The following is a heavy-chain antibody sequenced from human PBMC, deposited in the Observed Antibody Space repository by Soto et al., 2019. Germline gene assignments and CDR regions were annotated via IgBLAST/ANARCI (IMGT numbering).Heavy chain of an antibody. CDR2: IRSKANSYAT. CDR3: TTRLTSWYQVDY. Sequence: LILSCAGSGVTFSCSAMHWVRQASGKGLEWVGRIRSKANSYATAYAASVKGRFTISRDDSKNTAYLQMNSLKTEDTAVYYCTTRLTSWYQVDYWGQGTMVTVSS. J-gene: IGHJ4*02. CDR1: GVTFSCSA. D-gene: IGHD6-13*01. V-gene: IGHV3-73*01.